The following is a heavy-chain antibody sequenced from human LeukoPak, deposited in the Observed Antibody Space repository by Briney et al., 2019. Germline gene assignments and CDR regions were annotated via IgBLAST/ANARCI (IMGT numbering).Heavy chain of an antibody. CDR1: GGTFSSYA. Sequence: PSVKVSCKASGGTFSSYAISWVRQAPGQGLEWMGWISTYNADTDYAQNFQGRVTMTTETSTSTAYMELRSLRSDDTAVYYCARDPGQYYDILTGYYTPYYFDYWGQGTLLTVSS. J-gene: IGHJ4*02. CDR3: ARDPGQYYDILTGYYTPYYFDY. D-gene: IGHD3-9*01. CDR2: ISTYNADT. V-gene: IGHV1-18*01.